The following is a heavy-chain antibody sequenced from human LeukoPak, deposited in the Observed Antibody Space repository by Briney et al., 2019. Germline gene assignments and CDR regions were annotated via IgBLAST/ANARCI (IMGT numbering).Heavy chain of an antibody. V-gene: IGHV3-23*01. CDR1: GFTFSGYA. J-gene: IGHJ4*02. CDR3: VGSDYYDSSGYGY. CDR2: ISGSGGST. Sequence: GGSLRLSCAASGFTFSGYAMSWVRQAPGKGLEWVSAISGSGGSTYYADSVKGRFTISRDNSKNTLYLQMNSLRAEDTAVYYCVGSDYYDSSGYGYWGQGTLVTVSS. D-gene: IGHD3-22*01.